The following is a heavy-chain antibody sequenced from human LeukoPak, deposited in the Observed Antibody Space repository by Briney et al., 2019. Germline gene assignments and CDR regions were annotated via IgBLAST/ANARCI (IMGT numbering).Heavy chain of an antibody. CDR3: TRHGTPGIAVAGGNSDY. J-gene: IGHJ4*02. CDR1: GFTFSGSA. V-gene: IGHV3-73*01. D-gene: IGHD6-19*01. Sequence: GGSLKLSCAASGFTFSGSAMHWVRQASGKGLEWVGRIRSKANSYATAYAASMKGRFTISRDDSKNTAYLQMNSLKTEDAAVYYCTRHGTPGIAVAGGNSDYWGQGTLVTVSS. CDR2: IRSKANSYAT.